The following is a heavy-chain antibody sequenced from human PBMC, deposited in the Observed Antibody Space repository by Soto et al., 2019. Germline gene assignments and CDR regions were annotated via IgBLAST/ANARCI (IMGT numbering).Heavy chain of an antibody. CDR1: GGTFSSYT. D-gene: IGHD1-1*01. CDR2: IIPILGIA. J-gene: IGHJ6*02. CDR3: AREGNLAMGYYYGMDV. Sequence: QVQLVQSGAEVKKPGSSVKVSCKASGGTFSSYTISWVRQAPGQGLEWMGRIIPILGIANYAQKFQGRVTITXAKXTXIAYMELSSRRSEDTAVYYCAREGNLAMGYYYGMDVWGQGTTVTVSS. V-gene: IGHV1-69*08.